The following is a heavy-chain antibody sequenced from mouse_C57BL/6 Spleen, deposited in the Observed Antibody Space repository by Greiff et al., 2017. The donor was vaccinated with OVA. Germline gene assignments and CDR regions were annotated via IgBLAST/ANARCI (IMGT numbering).Heavy chain of an antibody. CDR2: INPSTGGT. CDR3: ARWDDDRYFDV. D-gene: IGHD2-4*01. CDR1: GYSFTGYY. Sequence: VQLQQSGPELVKPGASVKISCKASGYSFTGYYMNWVKQSPEKSLERIGEINPSTGGTTYNQKFKAKATLTVDKSSSTAYMQLKSLTSEDSAVYCWARWDDDRYFDVWGTGTTVTVSS. J-gene: IGHJ1*03. V-gene: IGHV1-42*01.